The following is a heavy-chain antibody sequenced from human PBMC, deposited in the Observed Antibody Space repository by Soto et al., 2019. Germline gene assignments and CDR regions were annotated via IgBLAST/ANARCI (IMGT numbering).Heavy chain of an antibody. J-gene: IGHJ3*02. CDR1: GGSISSGGYY. Sequence: SETLSLTCTVSGGSISSGGYYWSWIRQHPGKGLEWIGYIYYSGSTYYNPSLKSRVTISVDTSKNQFSLKLSSVTAADTAVYYCAEGPSLDPSAFDIWGQGTMVTVSS. CDR2: IYYSGST. CDR3: AEGPSLDPSAFDI. V-gene: IGHV4-31*03.